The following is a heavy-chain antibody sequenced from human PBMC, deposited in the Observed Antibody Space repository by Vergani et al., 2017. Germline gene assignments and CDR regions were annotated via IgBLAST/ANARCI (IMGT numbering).Heavy chain of an antibody. J-gene: IGHJ4*02. D-gene: IGHD3-22*01. V-gene: IGHV4-59*01. Sequence: QVQLQESGPGLVKPSETLSLTCTVSGGSISSYYWSWIRQPPGKGLEWIGYIYYSGSTNYNPSLKSRVTISVDTSKNQFSLKLSSVTAADTAVYYCARVVRGRGGYYYHLDYWGQGTLVTVSS. CDR3: ARVVRGRGGYYYHLDY. CDR2: IYYSGST. CDR1: GGSISSYY.